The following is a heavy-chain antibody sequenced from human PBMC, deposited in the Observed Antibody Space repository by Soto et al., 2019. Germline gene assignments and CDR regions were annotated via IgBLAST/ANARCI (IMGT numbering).Heavy chain of an antibody. CDR2: IIPIFGTA. CDR1: GGTFSSYA. V-gene: IGHV1-69*06. CDR3: ARRSDYDILTGYNYYYYYGMDV. Sequence: QVQLVQSGAEVKKPGSSVKVSCKASGGTFSSYAISWVRQAPGQGLEWMGGIIPIFGTANYEQKFQGRVTITADKSTSTAYMELSSLRYEDTAVYYCARRSDYDILTGYNYYYYYGMDVWGQGTTVTVSS. J-gene: IGHJ6*02. D-gene: IGHD3-9*01.